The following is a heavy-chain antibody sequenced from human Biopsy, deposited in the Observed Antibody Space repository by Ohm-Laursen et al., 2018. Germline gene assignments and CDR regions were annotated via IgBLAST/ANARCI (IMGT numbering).Heavy chain of an antibody. J-gene: IGHJ3*02. D-gene: IGHD3-3*01. CDR1: GYTFTAYG. Sequence: ASVKVSCKASGYTFTAYGISWVRQAPGQGLEWMGWISTYNDDTNIAQKFQGRVSMTTVTSTRTAYMELRSLRSGDTAIYFCARDPGYDFWSGSDPFDTWGQGTLVTVS. V-gene: IGHV1-18*04. CDR3: ARDPGYDFWSGSDPFDT. CDR2: ISTYNDDT.